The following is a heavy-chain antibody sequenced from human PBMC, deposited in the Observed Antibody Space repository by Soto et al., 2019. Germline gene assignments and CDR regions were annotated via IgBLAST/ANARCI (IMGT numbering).Heavy chain of an antibody. D-gene: IGHD3-3*01. Sequence: LKLSCKGSGYIFAGYWTAWVRQIPGKGLELMGIIYPSDSDTRYRPSFQGQVTISADKSISSAYLQWSSLRASDAAMYYCARGGVSTRTFDYWGQGTPVTVSS. J-gene: IGHJ4*02. CDR1: GYIFAGYW. V-gene: IGHV5-51*01. CDR2: IYPSDSDT. CDR3: ARGGVSTRTFDY.